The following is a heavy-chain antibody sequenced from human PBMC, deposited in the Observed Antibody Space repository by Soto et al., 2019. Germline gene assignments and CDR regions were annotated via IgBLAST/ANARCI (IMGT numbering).Heavy chain of an antibody. CDR3: ARRGGWSGYYVFDY. CDR2: IYYSGST. V-gene: IGHV4-59*08. D-gene: IGHD3-3*01. J-gene: IGHJ4*02. Sequence: SETLSLTCTVSGGSISSYYWSWIRQPPGKGLEWIGYIYYSGSTNYNPSLKSRVTISVDTSKNQFSLKLSSVTAADTAVYYRARRGGWSGYYVFDYWGRGTLVTVSS. CDR1: GGSISSYY.